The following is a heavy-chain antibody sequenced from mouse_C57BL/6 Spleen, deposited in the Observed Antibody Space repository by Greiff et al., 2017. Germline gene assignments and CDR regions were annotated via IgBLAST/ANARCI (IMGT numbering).Heavy chain of an antibody. J-gene: IGHJ2*01. CDR3: AKTRTGTGYFDY. Sequence: QVHVKQSGPGLVQPSQSLSITCTVSGFSFTSYGVHWVRQSPGKGLEWLGVIWRGGSTDYNAAFMSRLSITKDNSKSQVFFKMNSLQADDTAIYYCAKTRTGTGYFDYWGQGTTLTVSS. D-gene: IGHD4-1*01. CDR2: IWRGGST. CDR1: GFSFTSYG. V-gene: IGHV2-5*01.